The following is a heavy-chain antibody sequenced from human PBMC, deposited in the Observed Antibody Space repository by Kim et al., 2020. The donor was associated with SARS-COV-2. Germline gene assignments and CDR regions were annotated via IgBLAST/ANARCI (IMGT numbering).Heavy chain of an antibody. V-gene: IGHV1-18*01. CDR1: GYTFTSYG. CDR2: ISAYNGNT. Sequence: ASVKVSCKASGYTFTSYGISWVRQAPGQGLEWMGWISAYNGNTNYAQKLQGRVTMTTDTSTSTAYMELRSLRSDDTAVYYCARDPYTFGGVIEGWFDPWGQGTLVTVSS. CDR3: ARDPYTFGGVIEGWFDP. J-gene: IGHJ5*02. D-gene: IGHD3-16*02.